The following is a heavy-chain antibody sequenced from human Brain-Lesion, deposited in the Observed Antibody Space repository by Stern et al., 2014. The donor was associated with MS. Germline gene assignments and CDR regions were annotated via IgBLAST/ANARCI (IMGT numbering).Heavy chain of an antibody. CDR1: GYTLNELS. Sequence: DQLVESGAEVKKPGASVKVSCKASGYTLNELSMHWVRQAPRKGLEWMGGFVPEDGETIYAQKFQGRVTMTEDTSTDTAYMELSSLRSEDTAVYYCATLSPGAGGNYYRHFDYWGQGTLVTVSS. CDR2: FVPEDGET. V-gene: IGHV1-24*01. J-gene: IGHJ4*02. D-gene: IGHD1-26*01. CDR3: ATLSPGAGGNYYRHFDY.